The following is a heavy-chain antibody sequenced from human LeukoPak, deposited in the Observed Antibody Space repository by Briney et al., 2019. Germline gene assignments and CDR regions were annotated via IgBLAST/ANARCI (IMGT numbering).Heavy chain of an antibody. J-gene: IGHJ4*02. CDR2: IYPGDSDT. D-gene: IGHD6-19*01. CDR1: GYRFTSFW. CDR3: ARHVAVAGTVDGCDY. Sequence: GESLKISCKASGYRFTSFWIAWLRQMPGKGLEWMGIIYPGDSDTRYSPSFQGQVTMSADKSISTAYLQWSSLKASDTAMYYCARHVAVAGTVDGCDYWGQGTLVTVSS. V-gene: IGHV5-51*01.